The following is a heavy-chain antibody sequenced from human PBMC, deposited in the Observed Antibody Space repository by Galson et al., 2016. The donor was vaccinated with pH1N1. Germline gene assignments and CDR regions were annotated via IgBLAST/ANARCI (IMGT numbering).Heavy chain of an antibody. Sequence: SETLSLTCGVSGYSITRGYYWGWIRQPPGKGLEWIGTIHHTGNTDYNPSLKNPLTISLNTSKNQFSLKLISVIAADTAMYYCARRYSSGWSGGDDAFDIWGQGTMVTVSS. D-gene: IGHD6-19*01. CDR2: IHHTGNT. V-gene: IGHV4-38-2*01. CDR1: GYSITRGYY. CDR3: ARRYSSGWSGGDDAFDI. J-gene: IGHJ3*02.